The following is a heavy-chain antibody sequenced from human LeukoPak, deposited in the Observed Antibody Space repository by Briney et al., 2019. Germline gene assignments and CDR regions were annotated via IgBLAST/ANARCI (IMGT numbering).Heavy chain of an antibody. V-gene: IGHV4-38-2*01. J-gene: IGHJ4*02. CDR1: GYSISSGYY. Sequence: SETLSLTCAVSGYSISSGYYWGWIRQPPGKGLEWIGSIYHSGSTYYNPSLKSRVTISVDTSKNQFSLKLSSVTAADTAVYYCARHAGGYYDSSGHFDYWGQGTLVTVSS. D-gene: IGHD3-22*01. CDR3: ARHAGGYYDSSGHFDY. CDR2: IYHSGST.